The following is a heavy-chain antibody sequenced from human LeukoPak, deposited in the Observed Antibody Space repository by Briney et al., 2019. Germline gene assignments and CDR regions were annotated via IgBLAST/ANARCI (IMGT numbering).Heavy chain of an antibody. CDR1: GGSFSGYY. CDR3: ARGHCTNGVCYRNFDY. Sequence: SETLSLTCAVYGGSFSGYYWSWIRQPPGKWLEWIGEINHSGSTNYNPSLKSRVTISVDTSKNQFSLKLSSVTAADTAVYYCARGHCTNGVCYRNFDYWGQGTLVTVSS. CDR2: INHSGST. J-gene: IGHJ4*02. V-gene: IGHV4-34*01. D-gene: IGHD2-8*01.